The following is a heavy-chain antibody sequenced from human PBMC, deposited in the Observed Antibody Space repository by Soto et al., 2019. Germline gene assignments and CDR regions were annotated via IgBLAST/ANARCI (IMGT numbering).Heavy chain of an antibody. D-gene: IGHD3-3*01. CDR2: IYYSGST. Sequence: SETLSLTCTVSGGSISSSSYYWGWIRQPPGKGLEWIGSIYYSGSTYYNPSLKSRVTISVDTSKNQFSLKLSSVTAADTAVYYCARRVSERAYYDFWSGYYIFDYWGQGTLVTVSS. V-gene: IGHV4-39*01. CDR3: ARRVSERAYYDFWSGYYIFDY. CDR1: GGSISSSSYY. J-gene: IGHJ4*02.